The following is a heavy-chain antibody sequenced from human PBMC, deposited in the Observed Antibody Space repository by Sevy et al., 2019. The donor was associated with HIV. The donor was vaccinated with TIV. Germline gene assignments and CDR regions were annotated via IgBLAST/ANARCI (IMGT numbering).Heavy chain of an antibody. CDR2: FDPEDGET. D-gene: IGHD3-22*01. CDR1: GKTLSELS. V-gene: IGHV1-24*01. Sequence: ASVKVSCKVSGKTLSELSMHWVRQAPGKGLKWMGRFDPEDGETIYAQKFQGRVTLTEDTSTDTAYMELRSLKSEDTAVYYCATTREYYEDSSGYLDFWGQGTLVTVSS. CDR3: ATTREYYEDSSGYLDF. J-gene: IGHJ4*02.